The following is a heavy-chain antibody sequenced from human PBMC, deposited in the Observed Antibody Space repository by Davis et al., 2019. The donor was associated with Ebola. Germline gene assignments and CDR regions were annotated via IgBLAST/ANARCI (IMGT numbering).Heavy chain of an antibody. Sequence: MPSETLSLTCTASGGSISSYYWSWIRQPPGNGLERIGYIYYSGSTNYNPSLKSRVTISVDTSKNQFSLKLSSVTAADTAVYYCARTRILYTLGLDYWGQGTLVTVSS. D-gene: IGHD2-15*01. CDR1: GGSISSYY. CDR2: IYYSGST. J-gene: IGHJ4*02. V-gene: IGHV4-59*01. CDR3: ARTRILYTLGLDY.